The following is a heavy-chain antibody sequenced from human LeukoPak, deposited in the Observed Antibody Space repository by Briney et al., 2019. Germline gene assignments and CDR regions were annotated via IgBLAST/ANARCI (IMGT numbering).Heavy chain of an antibody. Sequence: PGGSLRLSCAASGFTFSSYAMTWVRQAPGKGLEWVSGIIISGGSTYYADSVKGRFTISRDNSKNTLYLQMNTLRAKDTAVYYCAKLSSSSPLDAFDIWGQGTMVTVSS. CDR3: AKLSSSSPLDAFDI. J-gene: IGHJ3*02. D-gene: IGHD6-6*01. CDR2: IIISGGST. CDR1: GFTFSSYA. V-gene: IGHV3-23*01.